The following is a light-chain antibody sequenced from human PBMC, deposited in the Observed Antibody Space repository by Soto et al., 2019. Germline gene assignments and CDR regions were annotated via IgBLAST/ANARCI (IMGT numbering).Light chain of an antibody. Sequence: DIQMTQSPASLSASVGDRVTITCRASQTINRNLNWYQQKPGKAPKLLMYAASSLQSGVPSRFSGSGSGTEFTLTISSLQPDDFASYYCQQSYSAPLTFGGGTKVEIK. CDR1: QTINRN. CDR3: QQSYSAPLT. V-gene: IGKV1-39*01. J-gene: IGKJ4*01. CDR2: AAS.